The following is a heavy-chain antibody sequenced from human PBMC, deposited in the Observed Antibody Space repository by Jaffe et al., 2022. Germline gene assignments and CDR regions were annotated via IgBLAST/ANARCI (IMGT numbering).Heavy chain of an antibody. V-gene: IGHV4-61*01. J-gene: IGHJ4*02. D-gene: IGHD3-16*01. CDR1: GGSVSSGSYY. Sequence: QVQLQESGPGLVKPSETLSLTCTVSGGSVSSGSYYWSWIRQPPGKGLEWIGYIYYSGSTNYNPSLKSRVTISVDTSKNQFSLKLSSVTAADTAVYYCARRGIENILEYYFDYWGQGTLVTVSS. CDR2: IYYSGST. CDR3: ARRGIENILEYYFDY.